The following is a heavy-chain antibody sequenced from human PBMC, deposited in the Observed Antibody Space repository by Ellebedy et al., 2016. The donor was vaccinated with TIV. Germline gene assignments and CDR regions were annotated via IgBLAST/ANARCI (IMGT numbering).Heavy chain of an antibody. CDR2: ITNTGHTI. V-gene: IGHV3-11*04. CDR1: GFTFGDYY. CDR3: ARDPPGSGKYSYYGLDA. J-gene: IGHJ6*02. Sequence: GESLKISCAASGFTFGDYYMSWIRQAPGKGLEWIAYITNTGHTIYYADSMKGRFTVARDNAKNTLYLQMNSLRGEDTGVYYCARDPPGSGKYSYYGLDAWGQGTTVTVSS. D-gene: IGHD3-10*01.